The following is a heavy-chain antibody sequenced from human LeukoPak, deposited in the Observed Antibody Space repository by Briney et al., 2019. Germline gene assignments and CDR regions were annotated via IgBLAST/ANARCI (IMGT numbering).Heavy chain of an antibody. Sequence: PSETLSLTCTVSGGSISSYYWSWIRQPPGKGLEWIGYIYTSGSTNYNPSLKSRVTISVDTSKNQFSLKLSSVTAADTAVYYCARHRYYYDSSGYSNWFDPWGQGTPVTVSS. V-gene: IGHV4-4*09. D-gene: IGHD3-22*01. CDR2: IYTSGST. CDR3: ARHRYYYDSSGYSNWFDP. J-gene: IGHJ5*02. CDR1: GGSISSYY.